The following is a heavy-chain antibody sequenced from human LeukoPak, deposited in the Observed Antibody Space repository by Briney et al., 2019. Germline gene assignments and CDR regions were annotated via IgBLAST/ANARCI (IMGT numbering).Heavy chain of an antibody. J-gene: IGHJ4*02. CDR2: ISYDGSNK. CDR1: GFTFSSYA. Sequence: PGRSLRLSCAASGFTFSSYAMHWVRQAPGKGLEWVAVISYDGSNKYYADSVKGRFTISRDNSKSTLYLQMNSLRAEDTAVYYCATDAYSSPGDYWGQGTLVTVSS. D-gene: IGHD6-19*01. CDR3: ATDAYSSPGDY. V-gene: IGHV3-30-3*01.